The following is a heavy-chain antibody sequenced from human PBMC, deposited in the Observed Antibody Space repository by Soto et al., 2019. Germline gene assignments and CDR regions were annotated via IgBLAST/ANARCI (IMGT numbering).Heavy chain of an antibody. D-gene: IGHD1-26*01. CDR1: GYTFTSYA. CDR3: ARGMGVNPGYYYMDV. CDR2: INAGNGNT. J-gene: IGHJ6*03. V-gene: IGHV1-3*01. Sequence: ASVKVSCKASGYTFTSYAMHWVRQAPGQRLEWMGWINAGNGNTKYSQKFQGRATITRDTSASTAYMELSSLRSEDTAVYYCARGMGVNPGYYYMDVWGKGTTVTVSS.